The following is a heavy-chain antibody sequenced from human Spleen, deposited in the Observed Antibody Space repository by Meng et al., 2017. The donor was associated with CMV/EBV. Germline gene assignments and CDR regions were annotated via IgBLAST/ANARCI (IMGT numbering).Heavy chain of an antibody. CDR3: ARGKGRSGPWDY. J-gene: IGHJ4*02. V-gene: IGHV4-34*01. Sequence: HVQLHRGGAELFRPSETLSLTCAVYGCSFSGYCWSWIRQAPGKGLEWIGEINHSGSTNYNTSLKSRVTISVDTSKNQFSLKLSSVTAADTAVYYCARGKGRSGPWDYWGQGTLVTVSS. D-gene: IGHD3-3*01. CDR1: GCSFSGYC. CDR2: INHSGST.